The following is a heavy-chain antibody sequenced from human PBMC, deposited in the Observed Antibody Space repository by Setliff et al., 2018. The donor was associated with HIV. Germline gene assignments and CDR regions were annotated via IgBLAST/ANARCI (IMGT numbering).Heavy chain of an antibody. V-gene: IGHV4-39*07. CDR3: ARVSSVIELQGGDYFDS. Sequence: KTSETLSLTCTVSGDSISSSRSFWGWIRQSPGKGLEWIGSIYFSGSVFYNPSLNSRVIISIDTSRNQFSLKLSSVTGADTAVYYCARVSSVIELQGGDYFDSWGQGLLVTVSS. D-gene: IGHD1-7*01. CDR2: IYFSGSV. J-gene: IGHJ4*02. CDR1: GDSISSSRSF.